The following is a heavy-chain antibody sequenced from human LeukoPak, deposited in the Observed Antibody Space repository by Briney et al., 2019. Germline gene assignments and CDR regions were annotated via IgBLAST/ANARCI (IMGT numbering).Heavy chain of an antibody. D-gene: IGHD6-25*01. Sequence: SCKASGGTFSSYAMSWVRQAPGKGLEWVSAISGSGGSTYYADSVKGRFTISRDNSKNTLYLQMNSLRAEDTAVYYCAKDLTAIDYWGQGTLVTVSS. V-gene: IGHV3-23*01. CDR2: ISGSGGST. CDR1: GGTFSSYA. CDR3: AKDLTAIDY. J-gene: IGHJ4*02.